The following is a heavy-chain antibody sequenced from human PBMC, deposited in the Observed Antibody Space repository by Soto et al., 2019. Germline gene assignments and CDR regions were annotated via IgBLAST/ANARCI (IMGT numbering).Heavy chain of an antibody. V-gene: IGHV4-39*01. CDR3: ARFSGSYYYAMDV. Sequence: PSETLSLTCTVSGGSISSSSYYWGWIRQPPGKGLEWIGSIYYSGSTYYNPSLKSRVTISVDTSKNQFSLKLKSVTAADTALYYCARFSGSYYYAMDVWGQGSTVTVSS. J-gene: IGHJ6*02. CDR1: GGSISSSSYY. D-gene: IGHD6-19*01. CDR2: IYYSGST.